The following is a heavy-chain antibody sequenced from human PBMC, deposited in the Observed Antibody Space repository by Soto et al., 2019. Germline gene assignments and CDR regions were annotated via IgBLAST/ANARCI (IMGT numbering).Heavy chain of an antibody. CDR1: GYTFTSYY. Sequence: ASVKVSCKASGYTFTSYYMHWVRQAPGQGLAWMGIINPSGGSTSYAQKFQGRVTMTRDTSTSTVYMELSSLRSEDTAVYCCAREGRSRYSSVWYFFDFWGQGTLVIVSS. V-gene: IGHV1-46*01. CDR3: AREGRSRYSSVWYFFDF. J-gene: IGHJ4*02. D-gene: IGHD6-19*01. CDR2: INPSGGST.